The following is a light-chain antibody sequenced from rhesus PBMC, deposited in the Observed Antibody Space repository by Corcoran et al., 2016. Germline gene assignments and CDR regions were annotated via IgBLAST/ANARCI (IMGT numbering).Light chain of an antibody. J-gene: IGKJ2*01. CDR3: LQDYTTPYT. V-gene: IGKV1-94*01. Sequence: DIQMTQSPSSLSASVGDRVTVTCRASQGINKELSWFQQKPGEAPTLLIFAASTLETGVSSRFSGSGSGTDYTLTISSMQPEYVATYYCLQDYTTPYTFGQGTKVEIK. CDR2: AAS. CDR1: QGINKE.